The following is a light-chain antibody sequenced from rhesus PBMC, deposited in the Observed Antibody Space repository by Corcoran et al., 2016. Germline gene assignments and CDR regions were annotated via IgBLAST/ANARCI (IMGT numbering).Light chain of an antibody. Sequence: DIQMTQSPSSLSASVGDRVTITCRASENVNNYLNWYQQKPVKAPKLLIYKASNLQSGVPSRFRGSGSGTDYTFTISSLQPEDVATYYWQHGYGTPLTFGGGTKVELK. V-gene: IGKV1-74*01. J-gene: IGKJ4*01. CDR3: QHGYGTPLT. CDR1: ENVNNY. CDR2: KAS.